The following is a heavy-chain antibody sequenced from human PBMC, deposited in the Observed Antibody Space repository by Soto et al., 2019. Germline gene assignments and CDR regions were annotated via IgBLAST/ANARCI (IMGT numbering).Heavy chain of an antibody. D-gene: IGHD2-15*01. J-gene: IGHJ5*02. CDR3: ARDGYCSGGSCTNWFDP. CDR1: GGTFSSYA. CDR2: IIPIFGTA. V-gene: IGHV1-69*01. Sequence: QVQLVQSGAEVKKPGSSVKVSCKASGGTFSSYAISWVRQAPGQGLEWMGGIIPIFGTANYAQKFQGRVTMTADESTSTAYMELSSLRSEDTAVYYCARDGYCSGGSCTNWFDPWGQGTLVTVSS.